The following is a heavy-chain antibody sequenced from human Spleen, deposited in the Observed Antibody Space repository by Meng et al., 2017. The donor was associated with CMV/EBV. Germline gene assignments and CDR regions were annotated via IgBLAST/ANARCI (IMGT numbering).Heavy chain of an antibody. Sequence: SGGTFNSYAISWVRQAPGQGLEWMGGIIPIFGTANYAQKFQGRVTITTDESTSTAYMELSSLRSEDTAVYYCARADRVQLWEGHFDYWGQGTLVTVSS. D-gene: IGHD5-18*01. CDR3: ARADRVQLWEGHFDY. CDR2: IIPIFGTA. V-gene: IGHV1-69*05. J-gene: IGHJ4*02. CDR1: GGTFNSYA.